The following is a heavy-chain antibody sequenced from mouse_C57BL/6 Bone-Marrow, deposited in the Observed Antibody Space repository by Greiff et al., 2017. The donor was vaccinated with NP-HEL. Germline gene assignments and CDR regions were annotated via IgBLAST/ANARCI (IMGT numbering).Heavy chain of an antibody. V-gene: IGHV1-69*01. CDR2: IDPSDSYT. J-gene: IGHJ2*01. CDR1: GYTFTSYW. CDR3: ARATTVVARVYFDY. D-gene: IGHD1-1*01. Sequence: QVQLKQPGAELVMPGASVKLSCKASGYTFTSYWMHWVKQRPGQGLEWIGEIDPSDSYTNYNQKFKGKSTLTVDKSSSTAYMQLSSLTSEDSAVFYCARATTVVARVYFDYWGQGTTLTVSS.